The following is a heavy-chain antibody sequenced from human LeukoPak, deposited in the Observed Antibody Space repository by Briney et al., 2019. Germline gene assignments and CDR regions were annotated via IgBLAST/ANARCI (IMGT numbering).Heavy chain of an antibody. CDR3: ARDLYCSSTSCYANWFDP. CDR2: INPNSGGT. J-gene: IGHJ5*02. Sequence: ASVKVSCKASGYTFTGYYMHWVRQAPGQGLEWMGWINPNSGGTNYAQKFQGRVTMTRDTSISTAYMELSRLRSDDMAVYYCARDLYCSSTSCYANWFDPWGQGTLVTVSS. CDR1: GYTFTGYY. V-gene: IGHV1-2*02. D-gene: IGHD2-2*01.